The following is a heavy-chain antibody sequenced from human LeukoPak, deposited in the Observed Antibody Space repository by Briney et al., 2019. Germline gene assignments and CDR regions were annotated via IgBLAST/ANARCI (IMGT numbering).Heavy chain of an antibody. CDR3: ARGHYGGNPYYFDY. D-gene: IGHD4/OR15-4a*01. Sequence: APVNVSCKASGYTFTGYYMHWVRQAPGQGLEWMGRINPNSGGTNYAQKFQGRVTMTRDTSISTAYMELSRLRADDTAVYYCARGHYGGNPYYFDYWGQGTLVTVSS. J-gene: IGHJ4*02. CDR2: INPNSGGT. CDR1: GYTFTGYY. V-gene: IGHV1-2*06.